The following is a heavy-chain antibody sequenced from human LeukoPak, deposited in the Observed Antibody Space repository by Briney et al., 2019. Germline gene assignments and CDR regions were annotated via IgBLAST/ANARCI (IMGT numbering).Heavy chain of an antibody. CDR3: ARDPMGSQWLGNY. J-gene: IGHJ4*02. CDR1: GFTFSSYA. D-gene: IGHD6-19*01. CDR2: ISSSGSTI. Sequence: GGSLRLSCAASGFTFSSYAMHWVRQAPGKGLEWVSYISSSGSTIYYADSVKGRFTISRDNAKNSLYLQMNSLRAEDTAVYYCARDPMGSQWLGNYWGQGTLVTVSS. V-gene: IGHV3-48*04.